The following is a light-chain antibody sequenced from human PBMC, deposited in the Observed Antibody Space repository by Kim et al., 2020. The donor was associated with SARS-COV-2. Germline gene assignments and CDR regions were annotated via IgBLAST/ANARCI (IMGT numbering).Light chain of an antibody. Sequence: ASVGDRVTITCRTSQNIMRYLNWYQQTPGKAPRLLVYAASILHSGVPSRFSASGSGTEFNLTISSLQPEDFAIYYCQETYTNAPCTFGQGTKLEI. J-gene: IGKJ2*02. CDR3: QETYTNAPCT. CDR2: AAS. CDR1: QNIMRY. V-gene: IGKV1-39*01.